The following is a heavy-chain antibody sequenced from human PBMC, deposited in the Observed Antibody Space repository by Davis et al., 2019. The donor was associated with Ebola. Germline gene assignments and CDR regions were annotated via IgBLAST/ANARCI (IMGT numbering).Heavy chain of an antibody. J-gene: IGHJ3*02. Sequence: SETLSLTCTVPGASISSYYWSWIPQLPGKGLEWIGYIYYSGSTNYNPSLKSRVTISVDTSKNQFYLKLSSVTAADTAVYYCARGNAFDIWGQGKMVTVSS. CDR3: ARGNAFDI. V-gene: IGHV4-59*12. CDR1: GASISSYY. CDR2: IYYSGST.